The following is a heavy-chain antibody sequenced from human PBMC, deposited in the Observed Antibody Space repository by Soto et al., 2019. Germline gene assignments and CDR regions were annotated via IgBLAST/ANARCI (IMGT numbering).Heavy chain of an antibody. CDR2: TYYRSKWYN. D-gene: IGHD4-17*01. Sequence: PLQTLSLTCAISGDSVSSNSAAWNWIRQSPSRGLEWLGRTYYRSKWYNDYAVSVKSRITINPDTSKNQFSLQLNSVTPGDTAVYYCARERDYGDYHTRFDYWGQGTLVTVSS. CDR1: GDSVSSNSAA. CDR3: ARERDYGDYHTRFDY. V-gene: IGHV6-1*01. J-gene: IGHJ4*02.